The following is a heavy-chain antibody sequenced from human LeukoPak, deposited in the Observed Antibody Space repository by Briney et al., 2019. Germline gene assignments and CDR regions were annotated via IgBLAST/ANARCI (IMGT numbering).Heavy chain of an antibody. J-gene: IGHJ4*02. D-gene: IGHD6-19*01. CDR1: GYTFTSYG. V-gene: IGHV1-18*01. Sequence: ASVKVSCKASGYTFTSYGISWVRQAPGQGPEWMGWISAYNGNTNYAQKLQGRVTMTTDTSTSTAYMELRSLRSDDTAVYYCARALPEPGTGYSSGWSDYWGQGTLVTVSS. CDR2: ISAYNGNT. CDR3: ARALPEPGTGYSSGWSDY.